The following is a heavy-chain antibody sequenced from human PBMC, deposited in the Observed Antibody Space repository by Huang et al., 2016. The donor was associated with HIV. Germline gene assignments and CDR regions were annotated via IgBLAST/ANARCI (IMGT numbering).Heavy chain of an antibody. J-gene: IGHJ6*04. Sequence: QVQLVESGGGVVQPGRSLRLSCAASGFTFSSYGMHWVRQAPGKGLEWVACISYDKSNKYYADSVKGRLTISRDKSKNTLYLQINSLTTEDTAVYYCAKGGRAAAVMDVWGKGTTVTVSS. CDR1: GFTFSSYG. CDR3: AKGGRAAAVMDV. CDR2: ISYDKSNK. D-gene: IGHD6-13*01. V-gene: IGHV3-30*18.